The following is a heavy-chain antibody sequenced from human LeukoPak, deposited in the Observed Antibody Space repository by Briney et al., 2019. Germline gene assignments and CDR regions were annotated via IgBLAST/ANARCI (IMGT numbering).Heavy chain of an antibody. D-gene: IGHD1-1*01. J-gene: IGHJ4*02. CDR2: MSPNSGDT. Sequence: ATVKVSCKTSGYTFTNLDINWLRQAPGQGLEWMGWMSPNSGDTGYAQKFQGRVSMTRDIFKSTAYMELSSLRSEDTAIYYCASNPPNTGDFYYWGLGTLVTVSS. V-gene: IGHV1-8*01. CDR1: GYTFTNLD. CDR3: ASNPPNTGDFYY.